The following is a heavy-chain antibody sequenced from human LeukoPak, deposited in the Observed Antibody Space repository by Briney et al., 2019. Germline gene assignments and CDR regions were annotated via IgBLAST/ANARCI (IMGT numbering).Heavy chain of an antibody. Sequence: PGGSLRLSCAASGFTFSSYGMSWVRQAPGKGLEWVSAISGSGGSTYYADSVKGRFTISRDNSKNTLYLQMNSLRAEDTAVYYCAKGETIMDIVATLDCWGQGTLVTVSS. CDR1: GFTFSSYG. J-gene: IGHJ4*02. CDR3: AKGETIMDIVATLDC. D-gene: IGHD5-12*01. CDR2: ISGSGGST. V-gene: IGHV3-23*01.